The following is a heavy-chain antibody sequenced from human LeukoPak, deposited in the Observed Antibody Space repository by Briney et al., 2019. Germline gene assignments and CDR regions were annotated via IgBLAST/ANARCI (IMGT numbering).Heavy chain of an antibody. J-gene: IGHJ4*02. Sequence: GGSLRLSCAASGFTFSSYAMSWVRQAPGKGLEWVSAISGSGGSTYYADSVKGRFTISRDNSKNTLYLQMNSLRAEDTAVYNCAKGASPHGRSGENFDYWGQGTLVTVSS. CDR2: ISGSGGST. CDR3: AKGASPHGRSGENFDY. CDR1: GFTFSSYA. V-gene: IGHV3-23*01. D-gene: IGHD3-3*01.